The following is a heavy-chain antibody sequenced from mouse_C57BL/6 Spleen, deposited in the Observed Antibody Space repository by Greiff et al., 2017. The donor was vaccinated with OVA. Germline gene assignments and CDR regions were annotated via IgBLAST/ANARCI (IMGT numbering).Heavy chain of an antibody. J-gene: IGHJ2*01. CDR1: GFTFSSYG. CDR2: ISSGGSYT. V-gene: IGHV5-6*01. D-gene: IGHD2-1*01. CDR3: AGYGNYGGDYFDY. Sequence: EVQVVESGGDLVKPGGSLKLSCAASGFTFSSYGMSWVRQTPDKRLEWVATISSGGSYTYYPDSVKGRFTISRDNAKNTLYLQMSSLKSEDTAMYYCAGYGNYGGDYFDYWGQGTTLTVSS.